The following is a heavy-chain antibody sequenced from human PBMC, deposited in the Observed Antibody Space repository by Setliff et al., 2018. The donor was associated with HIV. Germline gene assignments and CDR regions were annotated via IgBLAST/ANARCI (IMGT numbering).Heavy chain of an antibody. D-gene: IGHD3-9*01. CDR1: VGSTSSSCPVYY. V-gene: IGHV4-39*01. CDR2: VYYSGGT. CDR3: SRQGRYLSAYGCVYGFDI. Sequence: SETLSLTCTVSVGSTSSSCPVYYSGWVRQAPVWGLAWTGSVYYSGGTYYNPSLKSRVTISVDTSKNQFSLQPSSVTAADTAVYYCSRQGRYLSAYGCVYGFDIWGQGTTVTVSS. J-gene: IGHJ3*02.